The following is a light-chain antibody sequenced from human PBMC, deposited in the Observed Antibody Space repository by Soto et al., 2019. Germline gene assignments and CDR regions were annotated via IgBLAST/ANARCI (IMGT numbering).Light chain of an antibody. J-gene: IGKJ4*01. V-gene: IGKV3-11*01. CDR1: QSVSNNY. CDR2: DAS. Sequence: EIVLTQSPGTLSLSPGERATLSCRASQSVSNNYLAWYQQKPGQAPRLLIYDASNRATGIPARFSGSGSGTDFTLTISSLEPEDFAVYYCQQRSNWPPVFGGGTKVDNK. CDR3: QQRSNWPPV.